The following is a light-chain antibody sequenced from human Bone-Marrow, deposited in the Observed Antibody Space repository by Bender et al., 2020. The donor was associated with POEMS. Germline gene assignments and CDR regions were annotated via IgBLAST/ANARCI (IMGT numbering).Light chain of an antibody. V-gene: IGLV2-8*01. Sequence: QSALTQPASVSGSPGQSVTISCTGTSSDVGGHNYVSWYQQHPGKAPKVMIYEVSKRPSGVPDRFSGSKSGNTASLTVSGLQAEDEADYYCTSYGGSNNLVFGGGTKLTVL. CDR3: TSYGGSNNLV. CDR2: EVS. CDR1: SSDVGGHNY. J-gene: IGLJ3*02.